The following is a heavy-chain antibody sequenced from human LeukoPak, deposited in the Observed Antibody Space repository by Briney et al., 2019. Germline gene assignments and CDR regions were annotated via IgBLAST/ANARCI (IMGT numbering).Heavy chain of an antibody. CDR2: ISWNSGSI. CDR1: GFTFDDYA. J-gene: IGHJ4*02. Sequence: PGGSLRLSCAASGFTFDDYAMHWVRQAPGKGLEWVSGISWNSGSIGYADSVKGRFTISRDNAKNTLYLQMNSLRAEDTAVYYCAKDRVVVVAATSLLENWGQGSLITVSS. D-gene: IGHD2-15*01. CDR3: AKDRVVVVAATSLLEN. V-gene: IGHV3-9*01.